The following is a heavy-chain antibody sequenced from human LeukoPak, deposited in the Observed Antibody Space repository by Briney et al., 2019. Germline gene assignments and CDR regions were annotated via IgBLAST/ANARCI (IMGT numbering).Heavy chain of an antibody. Sequence: GGSLRLSCAASGFTFSSYSMNWVRQAPGKGLEWVSSISSSSSYIYYADSVKGRFTISRDNSKNTLYLQMNSLRAEDTAVYYCAKDPPLAPSHDAFDIWGQGTMVTVSS. V-gene: IGHV3-21*01. CDR2: ISSSSSYI. CDR1: GFTFSSYS. J-gene: IGHJ3*02. CDR3: AKDPPLAPSHDAFDI.